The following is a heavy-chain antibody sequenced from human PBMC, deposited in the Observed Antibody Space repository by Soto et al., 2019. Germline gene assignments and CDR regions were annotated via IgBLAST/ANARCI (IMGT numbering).Heavy chain of an antibody. J-gene: IGHJ4*02. V-gene: IGHV3-23*01. D-gene: IGHD4-17*01. CDR1: GYSFTSYW. Sequence: PGESLKISCKGSGYSFTSYWIGWVRQAPGKGLEWVSAISGSGGSTYYADSVKGRFTISRDNSKNTLYLQMNSLRAEDTAVYYCAIDDYGDLLYWGQGTLVTVSS. CDR2: ISGSGGST. CDR3: AIDDYGDLLY.